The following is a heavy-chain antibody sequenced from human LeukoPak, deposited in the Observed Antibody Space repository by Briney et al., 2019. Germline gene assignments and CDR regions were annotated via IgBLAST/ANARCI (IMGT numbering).Heavy chain of an antibody. CDR1: GFTFSSYS. J-gene: IGHJ4*02. Sequence: PGGSLRLSCAASGFTFSSYSMNWVRQAPGKGLEWVSYISSSSSTIYYADSVKGRFTISRDNAKNSLYLQMNSLRAEDTAVYYCAREQRVGWIDYWGQGTLVTVSS. CDR3: AREQRVGWIDY. D-gene: IGHD6-13*01. CDR2: ISSSSSTI. V-gene: IGHV3-48*01.